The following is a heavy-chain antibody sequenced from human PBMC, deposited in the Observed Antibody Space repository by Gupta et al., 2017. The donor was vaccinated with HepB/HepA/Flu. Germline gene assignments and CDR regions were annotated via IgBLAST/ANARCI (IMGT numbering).Heavy chain of an antibody. J-gene: IGHJ6*03. D-gene: IGHD3-3*01. V-gene: IGHV4-39*01. Sequence: QLQLQESGPGLVKPSESLSVTCPVSGGAISSSRYSSGGIRQPPGKGLEWIGSIYYSGSTYYNPSLKSRVTISVDTSKNQVSLKLSSVTAADTAVYYCARLGSDYDFWSGYPSYYYMDVWGKGTTVTVSS. CDR2: IYYSGST. CDR1: GGAISSSRYS. CDR3: ARLGSDYDFWSGYPSYYYMDV.